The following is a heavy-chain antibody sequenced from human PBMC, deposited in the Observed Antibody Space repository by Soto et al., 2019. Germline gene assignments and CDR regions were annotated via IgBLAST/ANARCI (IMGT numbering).Heavy chain of an antibody. V-gene: IGHV3-30*18. D-gene: IGHD7-27*01. CDR2: ISYDGSNK. J-gene: IGHJ3*02. CDR3: AKDLGHGGRGAFDI. CDR1: GFTFSSCG. Sequence: QVQLVESGGGVVQPGRSLRLSCAASGFTFSSCGMHWVRQAPGKGLEWVALISYDGSNKYYADSVKGRFTISRDNSKNTLYLQMNSLRTEDTAVYYCAKDLGHGGRGAFDIWGQGTMVTISS.